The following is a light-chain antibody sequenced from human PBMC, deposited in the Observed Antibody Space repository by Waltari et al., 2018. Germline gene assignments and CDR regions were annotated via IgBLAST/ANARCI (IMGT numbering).Light chain of an antibody. Sequence: IVLTQSPGTLSLSPGGIATLSCRASESVSVDYLAWYQQKPGQAPRLLIYDASTRATGVPDRFSGSGSGTDFTLTISRLEPEDFAVYYCQQYGSLPWTFGQGTKVAIK. V-gene: IGKV3-20*01. CDR2: DAS. CDR3: QQYGSLPWT. J-gene: IGKJ1*01. CDR1: ESVSVDY.